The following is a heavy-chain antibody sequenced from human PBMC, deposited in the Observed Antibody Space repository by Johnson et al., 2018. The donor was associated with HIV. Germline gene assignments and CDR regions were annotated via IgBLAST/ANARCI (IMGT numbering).Heavy chain of an antibody. Sequence: VQLVESGGVVVQPGGSLRLSCAASGFTVSSNYMSWVRQAPGKGLEWVSVIYSGGSTYYADSVKGRFTISRGNSKNTLYLQMGSLGAEDMAVYYCAREWGMITFGGVIPRNAFDIWGQGTMVTVSS. D-gene: IGHD3-16*01. J-gene: IGHJ3*02. CDR2: IYSGGST. CDR1: GFTVSSNY. V-gene: IGHV3-66*01. CDR3: AREWGMITFGGVIPRNAFDI.